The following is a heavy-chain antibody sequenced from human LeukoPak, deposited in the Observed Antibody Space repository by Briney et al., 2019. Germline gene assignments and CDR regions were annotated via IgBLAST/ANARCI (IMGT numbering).Heavy chain of an antibody. CDR1: GFTFSNYA. CDR2: ISGSGGTT. Sequence: GGSLRLSCATSGFTFSNYAVSWVRQAPGEGLEWVPSISGSGGTTYYADSVKGRFTISRDNSKNTLYLQMNSLRAEDTAVYYCAKDPYRASSGLVDYWGQGTLVTVSS. D-gene: IGHD5-12*01. J-gene: IGHJ4*02. CDR3: AKDPYRASSGLVDY. V-gene: IGHV3-23*01.